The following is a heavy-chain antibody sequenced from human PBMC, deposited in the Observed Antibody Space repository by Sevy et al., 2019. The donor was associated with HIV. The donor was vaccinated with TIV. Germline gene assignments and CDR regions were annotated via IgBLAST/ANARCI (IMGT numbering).Heavy chain of an antibody. Sequence: ASVKVSCKTFGYTFSNHYIHWVRQAPGHGLEWTGVINPSGGSTNYAHRFQGRVTMTRDQSTSTFYMDLSSLRSEDTAVYYCARDRYASGDFDYWGQGTLVTVSS. CDR3: ARDRYASGDFDY. V-gene: IGHV1-46*01. D-gene: IGHD6-19*01. CDR2: INPSGGST. J-gene: IGHJ4*02. CDR1: GYTFSNHY.